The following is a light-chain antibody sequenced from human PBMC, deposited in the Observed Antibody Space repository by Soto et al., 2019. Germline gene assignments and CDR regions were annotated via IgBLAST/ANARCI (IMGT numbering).Light chain of an antibody. CDR2: IAS. CDR3: QQSYSHPT. V-gene: IGKV1-39*01. CDR1: QSIDIY. Sequence: QLIQSPXSLPASVGGRVTITCRASQSIDIYLNWYQQKPGKAPKLLIYIASNLQGGVPSRFSGSGSGTDFTLTISSLQPEDFATYYCQQSYSHPTFGQGTKVDIK. J-gene: IGKJ1*01.